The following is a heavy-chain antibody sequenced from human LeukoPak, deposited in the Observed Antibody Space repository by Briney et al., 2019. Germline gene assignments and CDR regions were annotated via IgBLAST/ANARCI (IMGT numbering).Heavy chain of an antibody. J-gene: IGHJ6*03. Sequence: ASVKVSCKASGYTFTGYYMHWVRQAPGQGLEWMGWINPNSGGTNYAQKFQGRVTMTRDTSISTAYMELSRLRSDDTAVYYCAKQLTEWYLPYYYYYMDVWGKGTTVTISS. CDR3: AKQLTEWYLPYYYYYMDV. CDR1: GYTFTGYY. V-gene: IGHV1-2*02. D-gene: IGHD3-3*01. CDR2: INPNSGGT.